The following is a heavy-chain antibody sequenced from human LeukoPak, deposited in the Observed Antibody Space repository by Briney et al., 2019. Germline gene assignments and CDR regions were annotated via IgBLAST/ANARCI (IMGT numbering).Heavy chain of an antibody. D-gene: IGHD3-22*01. V-gene: IGHV4-39*07. J-gene: IGHJ3*02. Sequence: SETLSLTCTVSGGSISSSSYYWGWIRQPPGKGLEWIGSIYYSGSTYYNPSLKSRVTISVDTSKNQFSLKLSSVTAADTAVYYCARSGRLTYYYDSSGYYPDAFDIWGQGTMVTVSS. CDR3: ARSGRLTYYYDSSGYYPDAFDI. CDR2: IYYSGST. CDR1: GGSISSSSYY.